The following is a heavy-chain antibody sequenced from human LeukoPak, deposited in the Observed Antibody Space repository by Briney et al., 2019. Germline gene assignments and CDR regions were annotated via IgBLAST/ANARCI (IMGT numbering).Heavy chain of an antibody. Sequence: TLSLTCTVSGGSISSGSYHGSWIRRPAGRGLEWIGRIYTSVSTNNKPALNTRITISVDTSKNQFSLTLSSVTAADTAVYYCARVDRVYGSGVLMWAFDIWGQGTMVTVSS. CDR1: GGSISSGSYH. CDR2: IYTSVST. V-gene: IGHV4-61*02. J-gene: IGHJ3*02. D-gene: IGHD6-19*01. CDR3: ARVDRVYGSGVLMWAFDI.